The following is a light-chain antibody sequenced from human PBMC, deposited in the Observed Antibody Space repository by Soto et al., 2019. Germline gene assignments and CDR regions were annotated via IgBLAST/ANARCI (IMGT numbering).Light chain of an antibody. CDR3: TSYVGNDIWV. CDR2: EVT. CDR1: SSDVGAYKY. J-gene: IGLJ3*02. Sequence: QSARTQPPSASGSPGQSVTISCTGTSSDVGAYKYVSWYQQYPGKAPKLMIYEVTKRPSGVPDRFSGSKSGNTASLTVSGLQAEDEADYYCTSYVGNDIWVFGGGTKVTVL. V-gene: IGLV2-8*01.